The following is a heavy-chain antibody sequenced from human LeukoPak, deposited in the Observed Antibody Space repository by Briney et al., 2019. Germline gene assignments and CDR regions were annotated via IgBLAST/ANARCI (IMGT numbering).Heavy chain of an antibody. CDR3: AGNYGDYGGYYYYMDV. Sequence: GGSLRLSCAASGFTFSSYSMNWVRQAPGEGVEWVSYISSLSGTIYYADSEKRRFTISRDNAKNLLYLQMDSRRAEDTAVYCCAGNYGDYGGYYYYMDVWGKGTTVTVSS. V-gene: IGHV3-48*01. CDR2: ISSLSGTI. J-gene: IGHJ6*03. D-gene: IGHD4-17*01. CDR1: GFTFSSYS.